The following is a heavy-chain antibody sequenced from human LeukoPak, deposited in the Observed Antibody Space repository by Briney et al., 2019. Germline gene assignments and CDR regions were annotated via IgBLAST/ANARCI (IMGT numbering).Heavy chain of an antibody. Sequence: ASVKVSCKASGYTFTSYGISWVRQAPGQGLEWMGWISAYNGNTNYAQKLQGRVTITRDTSASTAYMELSSLRSEDTAVYYCARDYYDSSVATYYFDYWGQGTLVTVSS. V-gene: IGHV1-18*01. CDR2: ISAYNGNT. J-gene: IGHJ4*02. CDR3: ARDYYDSSVATYYFDY. CDR1: GYTFTSYG. D-gene: IGHD3-22*01.